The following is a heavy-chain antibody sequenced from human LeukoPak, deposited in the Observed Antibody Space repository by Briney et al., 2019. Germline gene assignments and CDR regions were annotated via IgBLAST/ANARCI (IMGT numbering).Heavy chain of an antibody. Sequence: GGSLRLSCAASGFTFSSYAMSWVRHAPGKGLEGVSAISGSGGSTYYADSVKGRFTISRDNSKNTLYLQMNSLRAEDTAVYYCAKDGTAMVKGAFDIWGQGTMVTVSS. J-gene: IGHJ3*02. CDR1: GFTFSSYA. CDR3: AKDGTAMVKGAFDI. V-gene: IGHV3-23*01. CDR2: ISGSGGST. D-gene: IGHD5-18*01.